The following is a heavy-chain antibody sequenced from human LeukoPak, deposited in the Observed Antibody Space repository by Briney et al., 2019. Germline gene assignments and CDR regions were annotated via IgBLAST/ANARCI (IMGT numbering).Heavy chain of an antibody. CDR3: ASPNCSGGSCYVDY. D-gene: IGHD2-15*01. J-gene: IGHJ4*02. Sequence: TSETLSLTCTVSGGSISSGGYYWSWIRQHPGKGLEWIGYIYYSGSTYYNPSLKSRVTISVDTSKNQFSLKLSSVTAADTAVYYCASPNCSGGSCYVDYWGQGTLVTVSS. CDR1: GGSISSGGYY. V-gene: IGHV4-31*03. CDR2: IYYSGST.